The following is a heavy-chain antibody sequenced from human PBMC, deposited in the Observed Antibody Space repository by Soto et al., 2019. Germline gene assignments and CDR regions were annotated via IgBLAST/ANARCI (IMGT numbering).Heavy chain of an antibody. CDR2: IIPIFGTA. V-gene: IGHV1-69*12. Sequence: QVQLVQSGAEVKKPGSSVKVSCKASGGTFSSYAISWVRQAPGRGLEWMGGIIPIFGTANYAQKFQGRVTITADESTSTAYMELSSLRSEDTAVYYCARHYGEMATTDYYYYGMDVWGQGTTVTVSS. D-gene: IGHD5-12*01. CDR1: GGTFSSYA. J-gene: IGHJ6*02. CDR3: ARHYGEMATTDYYYYGMDV.